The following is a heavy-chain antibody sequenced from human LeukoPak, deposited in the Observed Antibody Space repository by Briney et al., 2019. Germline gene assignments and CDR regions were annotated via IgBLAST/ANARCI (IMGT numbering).Heavy chain of an antibody. CDR1: GFTFSSYA. Sequence: GGSLRLSCAAPGFTFSSYAMTGFRQAQGKGLDWVSAISGSGGSTYYADSVKGRFTISRDNSKNTLYLQMNSLRAEDTAVYYCAKEQYYYGSGTIDYWGQGTLVTVSS. CDR3: AKEQYYYGSGTIDY. D-gene: IGHD3-10*01. J-gene: IGHJ4*02. CDR2: ISGSGGST. V-gene: IGHV3-23*01.